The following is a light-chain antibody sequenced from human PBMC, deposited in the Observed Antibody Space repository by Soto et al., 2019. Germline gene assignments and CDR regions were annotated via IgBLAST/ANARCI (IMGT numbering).Light chain of an antibody. CDR3: QQYTDRPRT. CDR1: QSINNK. V-gene: IGKV3-15*01. CDR2: GAS. Sequence: EIVMTQSPATLSVSPGERVTLSCRASQSINNKVAWYQQKPGQAPRLLIYGASTRATGISTRFSGSGSGTEFILTISGLQSEDFAVYFCQQYTDRPRTFGQGTKVDIK. J-gene: IGKJ1*01.